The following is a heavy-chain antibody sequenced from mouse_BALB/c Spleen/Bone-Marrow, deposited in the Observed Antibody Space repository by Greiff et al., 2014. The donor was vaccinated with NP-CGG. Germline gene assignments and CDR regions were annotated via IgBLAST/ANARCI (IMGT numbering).Heavy chain of an antibody. D-gene: IGHD2-4*01. Sequence: VQLQQSGPELARPGASVKLSCKASGYTFTSYWMQWVKQRPGQGLEWIGAIYPGDGDTRYTQKFKGKATLTADKSSSTAYMQLSSLASEDSAVYYCARGDYDYDDWFAYWGQGTLVTVSA. CDR1: GYTFTSYW. CDR2: IYPGDGDT. V-gene: IGHV1-87*01. J-gene: IGHJ3*01. CDR3: ARGDYDYDDWFAY.